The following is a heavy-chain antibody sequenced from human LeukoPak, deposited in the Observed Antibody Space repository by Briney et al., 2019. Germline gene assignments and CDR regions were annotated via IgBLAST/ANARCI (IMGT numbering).Heavy chain of an antibody. CDR2: ITPVGGGT. D-gene: IGHD3-10*02. CDR1: GYRFNSYY. CDR3: ARGVTMLFDY. J-gene: IGHJ4*02. V-gene: IGHV1-46*02. Sequence: ASVKLSCKASGYRFNSYYMHWVRQAPGQGLEWMGIITPVGGGTNYAQKFQGRVTMTRDTSTSTVYMDLGSLRSEDTAVYYCARGVTMLFDYWGQGTLVTVSS.